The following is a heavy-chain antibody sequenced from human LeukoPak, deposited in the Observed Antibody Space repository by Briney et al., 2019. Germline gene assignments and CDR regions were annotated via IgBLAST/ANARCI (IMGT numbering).Heavy chain of an antibody. CDR1: GFTFSSYA. CDR3: AKLSIIAVAGTGFDY. V-gene: IGHV3-23*01. J-gene: IGHJ4*02. CDR2: ISGSGGST. Sequence: GGSLRLSCAASGFTFSSYAMSWVRQAPGKGLEWVSAISGSGGSTYYADSVKGRFTISRDNSKNTLYLQMNSLRAEDTAVYYCAKLSIIAVAGTGFDYWGQGTLVTVSS. D-gene: IGHD6-19*01.